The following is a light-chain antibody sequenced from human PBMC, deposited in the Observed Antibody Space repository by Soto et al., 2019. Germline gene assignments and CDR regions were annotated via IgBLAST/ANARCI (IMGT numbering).Light chain of an antibody. J-gene: IGKJ1*01. CDR2: GAS. Sequence: EIVVTQSPGTLSLSPGERATLSCRASQSVSSSYLAWYQQKPGQAPRLLIYGASSRATGIPDRFSGSGSGTDFTLSISRLEPEVFAVYYCQQYGSSPPTFGQGPKVEIK. CDR3: QQYGSSPPT. V-gene: IGKV3-20*01. CDR1: QSVSSSY.